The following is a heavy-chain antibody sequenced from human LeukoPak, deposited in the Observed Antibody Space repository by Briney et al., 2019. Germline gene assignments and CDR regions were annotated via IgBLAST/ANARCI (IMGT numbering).Heavy chain of an antibody. D-gene: IGHD5-18*01. V-gene: IGHV1-2*02. J-gene: IGHJ4*02. CDR3: ARGRGAVDTAMVTAY. Sequence: GASVTVSFTAPGYTFTGYYMHWVRQAPGQGLEWMGWINPNSGGTNYAQKFQGRVTMTRDTSISTAYMELSRLRSDDTAVYYCARGRGAVDTAMVTAYWGQGTLVTVSS. CDR1: GYTFTGYY. CDR2: INPNSGGT.